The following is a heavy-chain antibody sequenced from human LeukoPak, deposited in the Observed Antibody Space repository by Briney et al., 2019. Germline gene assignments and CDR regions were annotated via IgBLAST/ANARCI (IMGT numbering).Heavy chain of an antibody. J-gene: IGHJ5*02. V-gene: IGHV1-58*02. CDR1: GFTFTSSA. Sequence: GTSVKVSCKASGFTFTSSAMQWVRQARGQRLEWIGWIVVGSGNTNYAQKFQERVTITRDMSTSTAYMELSSLRSEDTAVYYCAGSSGSYFNWFDPWGQGTLVTVSS. CDR2: IVVGSGNT. D-gene: IGHD1-26*01. CDR3: AGSSGSYFNWFDP.